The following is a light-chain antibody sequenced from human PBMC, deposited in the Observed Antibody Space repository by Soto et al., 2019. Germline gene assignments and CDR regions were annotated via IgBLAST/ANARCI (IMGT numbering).Light chain of an antibody. CDR1: QSRLHITGETF. Sequence: DVVITQTPLSLSFGALQPASISCKSSQSRLHITGETFLFWYLQKPGQSPQLLIYEVSTRVSGVPDRFSGSGSGTDFTLEINRVETHDVGIYYCMQSTQLPPTFGQGTRLEI. CDR2: EVS. J-gene: IGKJ5*01. V-gene: IGKV2D-29*02. CDR3: MQSTQLPPT.